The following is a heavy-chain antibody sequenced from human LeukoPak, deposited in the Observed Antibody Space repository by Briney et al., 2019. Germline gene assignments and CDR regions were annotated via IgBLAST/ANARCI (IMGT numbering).Heavy chain of an antibody. V-gene: IGHV3-23*01. CDR2: ITGGGGST. CDR1: GFTLSSYA. CDR3: VKGRGSGTYTFDY. J-gene: IGHJ4*02. D-gene: IGHD3-10*01. Sequence: QTGGSLRLSCAASGFTLSSYAMGWVRQAPGKGLEWVSLITGGGGSTYYADSVKGRFTISRDNSKNTLYLHMNSLRAEDTAVYYCVKGRGSGTYTFDYWGQGTLVTVSS.